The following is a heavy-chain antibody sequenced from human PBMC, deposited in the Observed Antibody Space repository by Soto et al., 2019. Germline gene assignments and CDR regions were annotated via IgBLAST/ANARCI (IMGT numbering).Heavy chain of an antibody. V-gene: IGHV1-24*01. D-gene: IGHD3-10*01. CDR3: AKDRFTNASSGWFDP. CDR1: GDTLPEFS. Sequence: ASVNVSCKLSGDTLPEFSMHWVRQAPGKGLEWMGGFDPEDGETIYAQKFLGRVTMTEDTSTDTAYMELSSLTSEDTAVYYCAKDRFTNASSGWFDPWGQGTRVTVSS. CDR2: FDPEDGET. J-gene: IGHJ5*02.